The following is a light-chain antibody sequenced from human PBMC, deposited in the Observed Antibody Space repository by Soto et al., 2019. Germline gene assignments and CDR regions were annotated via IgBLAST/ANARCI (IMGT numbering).Light chain of an antibody. CDR3: QQYNSVSLLT. J-gene: IGKJ4*01. Sequence: DIQMTQSPSTLSASVGDRVTITCRASQSIGSWLAWYQQKPGKAPKLLIYKASSLESGVPSRFSGSGSGTEFTLTISSLQPDDFATYYCQQYNSVSLLTFGGGTKVEI. CDR2: KAS. CDR1: QSIGSW. V-gene: IGKV1-5*03.